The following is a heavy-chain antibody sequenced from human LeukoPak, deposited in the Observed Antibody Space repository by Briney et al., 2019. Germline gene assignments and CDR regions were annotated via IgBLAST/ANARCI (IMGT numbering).Heavy chain of an antibody. V-gene: IGHV4-34*01. CDR2: INHSGST. D-gene: IGHD6-19*01. CDR3: ARGLPQYSSGPDY. Sequence: KPSETLSLTCAVYGGSFSGYYWSWIRQPPEKGLEWIGEINHSGSTNYNPSLKSRVTISVDTSKNQFSLRLSSVTAADTAVYYCARGLPQYSSGPDYWGQRTLVTVSS. J-gene: IGHJ4*02. CDR1: GGSFSGYY.